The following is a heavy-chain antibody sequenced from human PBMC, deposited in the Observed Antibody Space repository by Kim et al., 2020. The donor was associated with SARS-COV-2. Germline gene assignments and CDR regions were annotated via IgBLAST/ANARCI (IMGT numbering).Heavy chain of an antibody. CDR1: GYTFTSYD. CDR3: ARAPSRVIAAAGLNWFDP. CDR2: MNPNSGNT. Sequence: ASVKVSCKASGYTFTSYDINWVRQATGQGLEWMGWMNPNSGNTGYAQKFQGRVTMTRNTSISTAYMELSSLRSEDTAVYYCARAPSRVIAAAGLNWFDPWGQGTLVTVSS. V-gene: IGHV1-8*01. D-gene: IGHD6-13*01. J-gene: IGHJ5*02.